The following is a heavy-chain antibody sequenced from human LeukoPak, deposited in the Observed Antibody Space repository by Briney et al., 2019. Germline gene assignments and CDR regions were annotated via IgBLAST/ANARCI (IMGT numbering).Heavy chain of an antibody. CDR2: IYCSGST. CDR3: ASLYYFDSSGYYYGKADI. D-gene: IGHD3-22*01. CDR1: AGSITIGGYY. V-gene: IGHV4-31*03. J-gene: IGHJ3*02. Sequence: SQTLSLTCTVSAGSITIGGYYCSWISKHPRTDLQWFGHIYCSGSTYYNPSLKSRVTISVDTSKNQFSLKLSSVTAADTAVYYCASLYYFDSSGYYYGKADIWGQGTMVTVSS.